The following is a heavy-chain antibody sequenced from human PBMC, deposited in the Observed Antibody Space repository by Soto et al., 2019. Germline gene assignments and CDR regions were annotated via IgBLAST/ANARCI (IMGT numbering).Heavy chain of an antibody. CDR2: INPNSGNT. CDR1: GFTFTGFD. Sequence: GASVKVSCKASGFTFTGFDMHWVRQAPGQGLESMGWINPNSGNTGYAQKFQGRVTMTRNTSISTAYMELSSLRSEDTAVYYCARGPLVSAFDIWGQGTMVTVSS. CDR3: ARGPLVSAFDI. J-gene: IGHJ3*02. D-gene: IGHD6-6*01. V-gene: IGHV1-8*02.